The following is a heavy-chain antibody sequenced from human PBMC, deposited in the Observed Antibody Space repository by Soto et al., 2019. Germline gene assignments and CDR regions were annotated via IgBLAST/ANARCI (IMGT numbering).Heavy chain of an antibody. CDR3: ARGYCSSTSCPSWGFDY. Sequence: EVQLVESGGGLVQPGGSLRLSCAASGFTVSSNYMSWVRQAPGKGLEWVSVIYSGGSTYYADSVKGRFTISRHNSXNXLYLQMNSLRAEDTAVYYCARGYCSSTSCPSWGFDYWGQGTLVTVSS. V-gene: IGHV3-53*04. CDR1: GFTVSSNY. D-gene: IGHD2-2*01. J-gene: IGHJ4*02. CDR2: IYSGGST.